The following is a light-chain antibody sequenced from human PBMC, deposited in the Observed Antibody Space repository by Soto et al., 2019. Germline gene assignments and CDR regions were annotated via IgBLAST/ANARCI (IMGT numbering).Light chain of an antibody. Sequence: QSVRTQPRSVSGSLGQSVTISCTGTSSDVGGYNYVSWYQQHPGKAPKLMIFDVSKRPSGVPDRFSGSKSANTASLTISGLQAEDEADYYCCSYAGSYTYVFGTGTKVTVL. J-gene: IGLJ1*01. CDR3: CSYAGSYTYV. V-gene: IGLV2-11*01. CDR2: DVS. CDR1: SSDVGGYNY.